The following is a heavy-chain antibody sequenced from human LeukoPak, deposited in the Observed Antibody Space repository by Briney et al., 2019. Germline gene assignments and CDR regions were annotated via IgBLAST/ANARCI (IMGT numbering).Heavy chain of an antibody. CDR1: GYTFTSYD. V-gene: IGHV1-8*01. CDR2: MSPNSGNT. D-gene: IGHD3-22*01. J-gene: IGHJ3*02. Sequence: ASVKVSCKASGYTFTSYDINWERQATGQGLEWMGWMSPNSGNTGYAQKFQGRVTMTRNTSISTAYMELSSLRSEDTAVYYCASAQYDSSGHVVAFDIWGQGTMVTVSS. CDR3: ASAQYDSSGHVVAFDI.